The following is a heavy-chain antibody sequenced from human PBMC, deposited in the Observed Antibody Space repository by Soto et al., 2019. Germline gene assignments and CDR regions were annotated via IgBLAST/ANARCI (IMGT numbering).Heavy chain of an antibody. Sequence: PSQTLSLTCAISGDSVSSNSAAWNWIRQSPSKGLEWLVRTYYRSKWFNDYAVSVKSRITINPDTSKNQFSLQLNSLTPEDTAVYYCARDHFVKQLVREDWFDPWGQGTLVTVSS. V-gene: IGHV6-1*01. J-gene: IGHJ5*02. CDR2: TYYRSKWFN. CDR3: ARDHFVKQLVREDWFDP. D-gene: IGHD6-13*01. CDR1: GDSVSSNSAA.